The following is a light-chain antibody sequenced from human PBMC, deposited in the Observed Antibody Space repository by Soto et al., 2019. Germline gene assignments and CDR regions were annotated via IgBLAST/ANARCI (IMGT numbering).Light chain of an antibody. CDR3: QQYGSSLGVT. Sequence: ESLFTHSTGTRSFSPGERATLSCRASQSVSSSYLAWYQQKPGQAPRLLIYGASSRATGIPDRFSGSGSGTDFTLTISRLEPEDFAVYYCQQYGSSLGVTFGGGTKVDI. CDR1: QSVSSSY. J-gene: IGKJ4*01. CDR2: GAS. V-gene: IGKV3-20*01.